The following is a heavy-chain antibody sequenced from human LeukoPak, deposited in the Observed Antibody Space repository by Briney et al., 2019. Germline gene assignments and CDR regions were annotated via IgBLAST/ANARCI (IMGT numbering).Heavy chain of an antibody. CDR2: ISSSSSYI. J-gene: IGHJ3*02. CDR1: GFTFSSYS. CDR3: ARDPNDAFDI. V-gene: IGHV3-21*01. Sequence: GGSRRLSCAASGFTFSSYSMNWVRQAPGKGLEWVSSISSSSSYIYYADSVKGRFTISRDNAKNSLYLQMNSLRAEDTAVYYCARDPNDAFDIWGQGTMVTVSS.